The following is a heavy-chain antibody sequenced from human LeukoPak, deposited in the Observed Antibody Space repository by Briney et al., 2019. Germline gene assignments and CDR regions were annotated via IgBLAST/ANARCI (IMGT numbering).Heavy chain of an antibody. J-gene: IGHJ4*02. CDR3: ARGLYGDSAFDF. Sequence: GGSLRLSCAASGFTFGLYSMTWVRQAPGKGLEWVSSISSSSSYIYYADSVKGRFTISRDNAKNSLYLQMNSLRAEDTAVYYCARGLYGDSAFDFWGQGTLVTVSS. V-gene: IGHV3-21*03. D-gene: IGHD4-17*01. CDR1: GFTFGLYS. CDR2: ISSSSSYI.